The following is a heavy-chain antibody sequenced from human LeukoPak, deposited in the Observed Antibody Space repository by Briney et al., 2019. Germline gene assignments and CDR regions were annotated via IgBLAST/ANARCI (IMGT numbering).Heavy chain of an antibody. J-gene: IGHJ4*02. D-gene: IGHD4-23*01. CDR3: AREQYGGKDY. CDR2: IKEDGSEK. CDR1: GFTFSSYA. Sequence: PGGSLRLSCAASGFTFSSYAMSWVRLAPGKGLEWVANIKEDGSEKHYVDSVKGRFTISRDNAKNSLYLQMNSVRAEDTALYYCAREQYGGKDYWGQGTLVTVSS. V-gene: IGHV3-7*05.